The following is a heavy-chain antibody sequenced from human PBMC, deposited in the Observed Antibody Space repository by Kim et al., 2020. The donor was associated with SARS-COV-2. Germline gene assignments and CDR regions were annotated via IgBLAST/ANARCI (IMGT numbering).Heavy chain of an antibody. Sequence: GGSLRLSCTASGLTFRSYWMYWVRQPPQKGLMWISRINPEGSDTDYADSVKGRFTISRDNAKNTPHLQMSSLRVDDTAMYYCVFGSGSSLFHFWCQGTPV. CDR2: INPEGSDT. CDR1: GLTFRSYW. V-gene: IGHV3-74*01. CDR3: VFGSGSSLFHF. J-gene: IGHJ4*02. D-gene: IGHD3-10*01.